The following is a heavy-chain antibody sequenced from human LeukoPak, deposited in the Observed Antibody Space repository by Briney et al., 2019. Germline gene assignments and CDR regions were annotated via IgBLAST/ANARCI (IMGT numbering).Heavy chain of an antibody. V-gene: IGHV1-46*01. J-gene: IGHJ5*02. CDR2: INPSGGST. CDR1: GYTFTSYY. CDR3: ARGDCSCGSCYSAPNWFDP. D-gene: IGHD2-15*01. Sequence: ASVKVSCKASGYTFTSYYMHWVRQAPGQGLEWMGIINPSGGSTSYAQKFQGRVTMTRDTSTSTVYMELSSLRSEDTAVYYCARGDCSCGSCYSAPNWFDPWGQGTLVTVSS.